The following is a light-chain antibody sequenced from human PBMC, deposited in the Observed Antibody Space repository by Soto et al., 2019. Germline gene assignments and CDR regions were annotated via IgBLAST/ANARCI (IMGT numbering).Light chain of an antibody. J-gene: IGKJ2*01. CDR2: DAS. Sequence: DIQSTRSPSSLSASVGDRVTITCQASQDISNYLNWYQQKPGKAPKLLIYDASNLETGVPSRFSGSGSGTDFTFTISSTKPADIATYYCQQSYTFGQGTKVDIK. CDR3: QQSYT. CDR1: QDISNY. V-gene: IGKV1-33*01.